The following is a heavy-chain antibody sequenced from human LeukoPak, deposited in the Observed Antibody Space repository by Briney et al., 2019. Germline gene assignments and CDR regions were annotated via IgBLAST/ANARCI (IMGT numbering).Heavy chain of an antibody. CDR2: IYRSGST. CDR1: GGSISCGGYS. D-gene: IGHD5-12*01. J-gene: IGHJ4*02. Sequence: PSRTLSLTCAVSGGSISCGGYSWSWIRQSPGRGLEWIGYIYRSGSTYCNPSLKSRVTISVDRSKNQFSLKLSSVTAADTAVYYCARGWLLSYYFDYWGQGTLVTVSS. CDR3: ARGWLLSYYFDY. V-gene: IGHV4-30-2*06.